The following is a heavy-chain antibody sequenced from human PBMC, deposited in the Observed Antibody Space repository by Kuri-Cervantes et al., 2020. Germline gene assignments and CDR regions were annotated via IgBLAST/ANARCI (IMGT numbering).Heavy chain of an antibody. Sequence: GESLKISCAASGFTFSSYSMHWVRQASGKGLEWVGRIRSKANSYATAYAASVKGRFTISRDDSKNTAYLQMNSLKTEDTAVYYCARVVSCSSRGTSCYFDYWGQGTLVTVSS. CDR3: ARVVSCSSRGTSCYFDY. V-gene: IGHV3-73*01. D-gene: IGHD2-2*01. CDR2: IRSKANSYAT. CDR1: GFTFSSYS. J-gene: IGHJ4*02.